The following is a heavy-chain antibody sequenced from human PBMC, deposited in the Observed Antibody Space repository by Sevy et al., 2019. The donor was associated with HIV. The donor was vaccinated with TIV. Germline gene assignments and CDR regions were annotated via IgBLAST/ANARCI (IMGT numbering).Heavy chain of an antibody. CDR3: AVHGSQGENPLDL. Sequence: SETLSLTCAVSGGSISGYYWSWIRQPPGKGLEFIGWIHYSGKTRYNPTVSSRVSMSVDTSRNQFSLQLFSLTAADTAVYYCAVHGSQGENPLDLWGQGTLVTVSS. D-gene: IGHD1-1*01. CDR1: GGSISGYY. CDR2: IHYSGKT. J-gene: IGHJ4*02. V-gene: IGHV4-59*12.